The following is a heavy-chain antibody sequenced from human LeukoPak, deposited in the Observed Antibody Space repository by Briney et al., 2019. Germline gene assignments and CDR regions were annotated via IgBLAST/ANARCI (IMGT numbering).Heavy chain of an antibody. J-gene: IGHJ4*02. CDR3: ARTPLLWFGEGYYFDY. Sequence: GESLKISCKGSGYSFTSYWIGWVRQMPGKGLEWMGIIYPGDSDTRYSPSFQGQVTISADKSISTAYLQWSSLKASDTAMYYCARTPLLWFGEGYYFDYWGQGTLVTVS. V-gene: IGHV5-51*01. CDR2: IYPGDSDT. D-gene: IGHD3-10*01. CDR1: GYSFTSYW.